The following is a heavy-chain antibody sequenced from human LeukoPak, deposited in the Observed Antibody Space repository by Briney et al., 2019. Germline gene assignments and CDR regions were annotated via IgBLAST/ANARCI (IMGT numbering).Heavy chain of an antibody. Sequence: PSETLSLTCTVSGGSIISSDYHWGWVRQPPGKGLEWIGTISYSGSTYYNPSLKSRVTISVDTSKNQFSLNLSSVTAADTAVYYCAPYCSSTSCYGEGDYWGQGTLVTVSS. CDR1: GGSIISSDYH. D-gene: IGHD2-2*01. CDR2: ISYSGST. CDR3: APYCSSTSCYGEGDY. J-gene: IGHJ4*02. V-gene: IGHV4-39*01.